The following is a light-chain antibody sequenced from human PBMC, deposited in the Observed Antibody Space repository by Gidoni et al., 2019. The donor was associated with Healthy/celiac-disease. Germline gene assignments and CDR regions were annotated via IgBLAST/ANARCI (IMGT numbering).Light chain of an antibody. CDR3: QQYNNWPPWT. CDR1: QSVSSN. V-gene: IGKV3-15*01. CDR2: GAS. J-gene: IGKJ1*01. Sequence: EIVMTQSPATLSVSPGERATLSCRASQSVSSNLYWYQQKPGQAPRLLIYGASTRATGIPARFSGSGSGTEFTLTSSRLQSEDFAVYYCQQYNNWPPWTFGQGTKVEIK.